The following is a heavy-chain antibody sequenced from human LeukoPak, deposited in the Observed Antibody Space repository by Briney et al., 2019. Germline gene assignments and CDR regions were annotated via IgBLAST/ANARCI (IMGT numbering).Heavy chain of an antibody. V-gene: IGHV5-51*01. CDR3: ARRRSMSYRSYFEY. J-gene: IGHJ4*02. CDR2: IYPGDSDV. CDR1: GYSFSSSW. Sequence: GESLKISCQGSGYSFSSSWIGWVRQMPGKGLEWMGFIYPGDSDVRYSPSFQGQVNISADKSLNSAYLQWNSLKASDTAMYYCARRRSMSYRSYFEYWGQGTLVTVSS. D-gene: IGHD1-26*01.